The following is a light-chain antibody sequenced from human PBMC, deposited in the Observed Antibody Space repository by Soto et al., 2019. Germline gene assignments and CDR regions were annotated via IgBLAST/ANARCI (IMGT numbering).Light chain of an antibody. CDR3: QQASSFPLT. CDR2: TAS. J-gene: IGKJ4*01. V-gene: IGKV1-39*01. CDR1: QSVSKY. Sequence: DIQMTQFPSSLSASIGDRVTITCRASQSVSKYLNWFQHKPGRAPKLLIYTASTLESGVPSRFSGGDSGTYFTLTITNLQPEDFATYYCQQASSFPLTFGGVTKVEVK.